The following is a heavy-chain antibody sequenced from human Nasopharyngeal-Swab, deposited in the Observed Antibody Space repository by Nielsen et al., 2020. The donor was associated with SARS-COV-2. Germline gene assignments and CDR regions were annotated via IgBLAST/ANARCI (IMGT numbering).Heavy chain of an antibody. Sequence: GGSLRLSCAASGFTFSDYYMSWIRQAPGKGLEWVSYISSSGSTIYYADPVKGRFTTSRDNAKNSLYLQMNSLRAEDTAVYYCARDQKSPLGGTNWFDPWGQGTLVTVSS. CDR1: GFTFSDYY. CDR2: ISSSGSTI. J-gene: IGHJ5*02. V-gene: IGHV3-11*01. CDR3: ARDQKSPLGGTNWFDP. D-gene: IGHD2-15*01.